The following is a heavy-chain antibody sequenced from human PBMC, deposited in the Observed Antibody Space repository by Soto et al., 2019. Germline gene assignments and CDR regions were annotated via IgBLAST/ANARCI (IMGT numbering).Heavy chain of an antibody. CDR3: ARGRYSFDYSFDY. J-gene: IGHJ4*02. V-gene: IGHV4-31*03. CDR1: GDSINSNGFY. D-gene: IGHD5-18*01. CDR2: IYYNGNT. Sequence: QVQLQESGPGLVQPSQTLSLTCTVSGDSINSNGFYWSWIRQRPEKGLEWIGYIYYNGNTLYNPSLGSRVTISVDMSKIEFSLNLTSVTAADAAVYYCARGRYSFDYSFDYWGQGTQVTVSS.